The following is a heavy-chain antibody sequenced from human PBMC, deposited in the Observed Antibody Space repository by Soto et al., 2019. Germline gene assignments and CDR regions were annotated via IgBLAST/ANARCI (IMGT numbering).Heavy chain of an antibody. CDR2: INPNSGGT. V-gene: IGHV1-2*04. J-gene: IGHJ4*02. D-gene: IGHD2-21*01. CDR3: ASGDLLSWPY. CDR1: GYTFTGYY. Sequence: QVQLVQSGAEVKKPGASVKVSCKASGYTFTGYYMHWVRQAPGQGLEWMGWINPNSGGTNYAQKSQGWVTMTTDTSISPAYMQLSRLRSDDTAVYYCASGDLLSWPYWGQGTLVTVSS.